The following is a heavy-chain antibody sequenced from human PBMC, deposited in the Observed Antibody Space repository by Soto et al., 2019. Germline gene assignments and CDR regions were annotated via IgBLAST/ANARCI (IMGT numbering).Heavy chain of an antibody. D-gene: IGHD3-10*01. CDR1: GGSISSSSYY. CDR3: ASLSYGSGSVLFDY. V-gene: IGHV4-39*01. Sequence: QLQLQESGPGLVKPSETLSLTCTVSGGSISSSSYYWGWIRQPPGKGLEWIGSIYYSGSTYYNPSLKSRVTISVDTSKTQFSLKLSSVTAADTAVYYCASLSYGSGSVLFDYWGQGTLVTVSS. CDR2: IYYSGST. J-gene: IGHJ4*02.